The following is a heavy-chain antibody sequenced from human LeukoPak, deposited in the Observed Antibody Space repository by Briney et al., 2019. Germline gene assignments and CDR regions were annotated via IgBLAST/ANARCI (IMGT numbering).Heavy chain of an antibody. Sequence: GGSLRLSCAPSGFTPSSYVMCWVRPAPGKGLEWVSAIIGSGGSTYYTDSVKGRVTMSRDNSKSPLYLQMNSLRDEDAAVYYCAKARGDGHSWDASDIWGQGTMVTVSS. J-gene: IGHJ3*02. CDR1: GFTPSSYV. CDR2: IIGSGGST. V-gene: IGHV3-23*01. D-gene: IGHD3-3*01. CDR3: AKARGDGHSWDASDI.